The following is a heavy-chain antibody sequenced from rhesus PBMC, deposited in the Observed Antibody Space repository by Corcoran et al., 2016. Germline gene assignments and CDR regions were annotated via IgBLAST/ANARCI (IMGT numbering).Heavy chain of an antibody. V-gene: IGHV4S2*01. D-gene: IGHD6S26*01. CDR1: GASISSNY. J-gene: IGHJ4*01. Sequence: QVQLQESGPGLVKPSETLPLTCAVSGASISSNYWSWISQAPGKGLEWVGRIYGRGGRPDSTPSHKSRVTIAIDTSKNQFSLKLSSVTAADTAVYYCARSHYINDWSPVGTWGQGVLVTVSS. CDR2: IYGRGGRP. CDR3: ARSHYINDWSPVGT.